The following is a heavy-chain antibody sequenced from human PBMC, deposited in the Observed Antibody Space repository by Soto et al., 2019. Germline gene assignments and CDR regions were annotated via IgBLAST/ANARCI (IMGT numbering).Heavy chain of an antibody. D-gene: IGHD3-3*01. J-gene: IGHJ4*02. CDR2: IYYSGST. V-gene: IGHV4-31*03. CDR1: GGSISSGGYY. Sequence: QVQLQESGPGLVKPSQTLSLTCTVSGGSISSGGYYWSWIRQPPGKGLEWIGYIYYSGSTYYNPSPMTSVTISVDTSNNQLSLKLSNVTGMDSDLYYCARAGFLTGVSRCGNGGQGNLVTV. CDR3: ARAGFLTGVSRCGN.